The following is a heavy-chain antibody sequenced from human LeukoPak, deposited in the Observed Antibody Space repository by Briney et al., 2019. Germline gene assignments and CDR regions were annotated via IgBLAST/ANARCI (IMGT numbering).Heavy chain of an antibody. CDR1: GDFTDTYY. CDR2: ISYSGST. V-gene: IGHV4-59*08. D-gene: IGHD4-23*01. CDR3: ARADIYGGNPFDAFDI. Sequence: SETLSLTCSVSGDFTDTYYWNWIRRLPGKGLEWIGYISYSGSTNYSPSLKSRATISIDTSNNQFSLRLRSVTAPDTAIYYCARADIYGGNPFDAFDIWGQGTKVAVSS. J-gene: IGHJ3*02.